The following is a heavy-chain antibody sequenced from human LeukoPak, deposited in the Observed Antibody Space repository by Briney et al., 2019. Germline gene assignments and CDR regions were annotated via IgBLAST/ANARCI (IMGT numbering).Heavy chain of an antibody. CDR1: GGSISSYY. CDR2: IYYSGST. CDR3: ASSGFGVVIPFDY. V-gene: IGHV4-59*01. D-gene: IGHD3-3*01. Sequence: PSETLSLTCTASGGSISSYYWSWIRQPPGKGLEWIGYIYYSGSTNYNPSLKSRVTISVDTSKNQFSLKLSSVTAADTAVYYCASSGFGVVIPFDYWGQGTLVTVSS. J-gene: IGHJ4*02.